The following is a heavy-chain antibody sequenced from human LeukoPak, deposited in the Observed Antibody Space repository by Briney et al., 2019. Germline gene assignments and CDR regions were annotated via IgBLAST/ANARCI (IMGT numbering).Heavy chain of an antibody. J-gene: IGHJ4*02. V-gene: IGHV1-69*13. Sequence: GASVTVSCKASGGTFSSYAISWVRQAPGQGLEWMGGIIPIFGTANYAQKFQGRVTITADESTSTAYMELSSLRSEDTAVYYCARDRRALQLWTIFDYWGQGTLVTVSS. CDR3: ARDRRALQLWTIFDY. CDR1: GGTFSSYA. CDR2: IIPIFGTA. D-gene: IGHD5-18*01.